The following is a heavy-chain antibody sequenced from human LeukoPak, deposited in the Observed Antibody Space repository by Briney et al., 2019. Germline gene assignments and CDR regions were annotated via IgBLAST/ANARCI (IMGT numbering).Heavy chain of an antibody. Sequence: PGGSLRLSCAASEFTFSIYSMDWVRQAPGKGLEWVSYIRSSSSTIYYADSVKGRFTISRDDAKNSLYLQMNSLRDEDTAVYYCARNMDVWGQGTTVTVSS. V-gene: IGHV3-48*02. CDR1: EFTFSIYS. CDR2: IRSSSSTI. J-gene: IGHJ6*02. CDR3: ARNMDV.